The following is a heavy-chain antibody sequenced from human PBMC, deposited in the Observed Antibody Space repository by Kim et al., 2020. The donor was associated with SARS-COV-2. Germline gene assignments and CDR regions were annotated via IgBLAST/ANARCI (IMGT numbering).Heavy chain of an antibody. CDR2: IYYSGST. J-gene: IGHJ3*02. Sequence: SETLSLTCTVSGGSISSSSYYWGWIRQPPGKGLEWIGSIYYSGSTYYNPSLKSRVTISVDTSKNQFSLKLSSVTAADTAVYYCARHARSCNAFDIWGQGTMVTVSS. V-gene: IGHV4-39*01. CDR3: ARHARSCNAFDI. CDR1: GGSISSSSYY.